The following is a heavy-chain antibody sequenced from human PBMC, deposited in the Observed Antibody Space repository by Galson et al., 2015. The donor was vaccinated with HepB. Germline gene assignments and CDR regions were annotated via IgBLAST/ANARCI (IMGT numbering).Heavy chain of an antibody. Sequence: FSSYAMSWVRQAPGKGLEWVSAISGSGGSTYYADSVKGRFTISRDNSKNTLYLQMNSLRAEDTAVYYCAKGDSSGWYSNFDYWGQGTLVTVSS. J-gene: IGHJ4*02. CDR3: AKGDSSGWYSNFDY. D-gene: IGHD6-19*01. CDR2: ISGSGGST. CDR1: FSSYA. V-gene: IGHV3-23*01.